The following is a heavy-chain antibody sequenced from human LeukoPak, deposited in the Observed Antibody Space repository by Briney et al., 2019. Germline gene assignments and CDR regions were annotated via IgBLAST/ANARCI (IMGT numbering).Heavy chain of an antibody. D-gene: IGHD4-17*01. CDR2: ITGGHYPT. J-gene: IGHJ5*02. V-gene: IGHV3-23*01. CDR3: TKDPNGDYVGAFDP. CDR1: GFSFSSFA. Sequence: HTGGSLRLSCAASGFSFSSFAMTWVRQAPGKGLEWDSSITGGHYPTYNTDSVKGRFTISRDNSKNTLYLQMNSLRADDTAVYYCTKDPNGDYVGAFDPWGQGTLVTVSS.